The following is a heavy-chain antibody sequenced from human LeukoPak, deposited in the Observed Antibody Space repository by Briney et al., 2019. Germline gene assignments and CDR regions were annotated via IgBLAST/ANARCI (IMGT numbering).Heavy chain of an antibody. Sequence: SETLSLTCAVSGYSISSGYYWGWIRQPPGKGLEWIGSIYHSGSTYYNPSLKSRVTISVDTSKNQFSLELGSVTAADTAVYYCARQLDKTRYYDFWSGYYNPTDFDYWGQGTLVTVSS. CDR3: ARQLDKTRYYDFWSGYYNPTDFDY. J-gene: IGHJ4*02. D-gene: IGHD3-3*01. V-gene: IGHV4-38-2*01. CDR1: GYSISSGYY. CDR2: IYHSGST.